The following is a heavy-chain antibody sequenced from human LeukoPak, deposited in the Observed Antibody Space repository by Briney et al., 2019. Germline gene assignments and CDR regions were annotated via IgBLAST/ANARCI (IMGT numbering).Heavy chain of an antibody. CDR3: ARAGVGSSSSFDY. CDR1: GGSISSSNW. Sequence: MASETLSLTCAVSGGSISSSNWWSWVRQPPGKGLEWIGEIYHSGSTNYNPSLKSRVTISVDKSKNQFSLKLSSVTAADTAVYYCARAGVGSSSSFDYWGQGTLVTVSS. V-gene: IGHV4-4*02. CDR2: IYHSGST. J-gene: IGHJ4*02. D-gene: IGHD6-6*01.